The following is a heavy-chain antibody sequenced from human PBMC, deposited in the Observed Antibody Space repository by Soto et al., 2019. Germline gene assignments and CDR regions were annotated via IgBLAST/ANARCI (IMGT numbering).Heavy chain of an antibody. CDR1: GFTFSSYA. CDR3: AKDWGYILGGYDRGRGDYYYGMDV. J-gene: IGHJ6*02. Sequence: EVQLLESGGGLVQPGGSLRLSCAASGFTFSSYAMSWVRQAPGKGLEWVSAISGSGGSTYYADSVKGRFTISRDNSKNTLYLQMNSLRAEDTAVYYCAKDWGYILGGYDRGRGDYYYGMDVWGQGTTVTVSS. CDR2: ISGSGGST. D-gene: IGHD5-12*01. V-gene: IGHV3-23*01.